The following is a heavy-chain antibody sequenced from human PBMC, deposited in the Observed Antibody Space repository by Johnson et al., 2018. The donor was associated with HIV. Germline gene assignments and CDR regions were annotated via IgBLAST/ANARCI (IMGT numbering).Heavy chain of an antibody. CDR1: GFTFDDYG. V-gene: IGHV3-30*03. CDR3: ARDGLEVDAFDI. D-gene: IGHD3-3*01. Sequence: QVQLVESGGGVVRPGGSLRLSCVASGFTFDDYGMSWVRQAPGKGLEWVAVISYDGSNKYYADSVKGRFHISRENSKNKLYLQMNSLRAEETAVYYCARDGLEVDAFDIWGQGTMVTVSS. J-gene: IGHJ3*02. CDR2: ISYDGSNK.